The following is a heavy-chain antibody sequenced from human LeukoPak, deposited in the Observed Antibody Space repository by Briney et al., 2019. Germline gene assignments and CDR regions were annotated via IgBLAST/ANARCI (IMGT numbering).Heavy chain of an antibody. CDR2: ISAYNGNT. J-gene: IGHJ5*02. D-gene: IGHD2/OR15-2a*01. CDR3: ARVLTVFHWFDP. V-gene: IGHV1-18*01. CDR1: GYTFTSYG. Sequence: VSVKVSCKASGYTFTSYGISWVRQAPGQGLEWMGWISAYNGNTNYAQKLQGRVTMTTDTSTSTAYMELRSLRSDDTAVYYCARVLTVFHWFDPWGQGTLVTVSS.